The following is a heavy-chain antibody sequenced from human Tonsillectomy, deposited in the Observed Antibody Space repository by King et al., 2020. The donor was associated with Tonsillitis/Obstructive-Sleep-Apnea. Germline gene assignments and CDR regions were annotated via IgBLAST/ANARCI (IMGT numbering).Heavy chain of an antibody. D-gene: IGHD3-10*01. V-gene: IGHV1-2*02. J-gene: IGHJ6*02. Sequence: QLVQSGAEVKKPGASVKVSCKASGYTFTGYYMHWVRQAPGQGLEWMGWINPNSGGTNYAQKFQGRVTMTRDTSISTAYMELSRLRSDDTAVYYCARRGVRGVIPSGYYGMDVWGQGTTVTVSS. CDR1: GYTFTGYY. CDR3: ARRGVRGVIPSGYYGMDV. CDR2: INPNSGGT.